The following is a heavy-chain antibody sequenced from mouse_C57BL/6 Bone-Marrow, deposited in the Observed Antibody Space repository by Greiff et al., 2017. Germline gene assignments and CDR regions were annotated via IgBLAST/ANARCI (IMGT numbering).Heavy chain of an antibody. Sequence: EVQLVESGGGLVKPGGSLKLSCAASGFTFSSYAMSWVRQTPEKRLEWVATISDGGSYTYYPDNVKGRFTISRDNAKNNLYLQMSHLKSEDTAMYYCARDRNGNYGDYWGQGTTLTVSS. CDR1: GFTFSSYA. J-gene: IGHJ2*01. D-gene: IGHD2-1*01. CDR3: ARDRNGNYGDY. V-gene: IGHV5-4*01. CDR2: ISDGGSYT.